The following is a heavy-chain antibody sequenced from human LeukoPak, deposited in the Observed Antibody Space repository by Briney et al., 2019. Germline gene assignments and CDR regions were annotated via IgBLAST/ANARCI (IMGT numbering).Heavy chain of an antibody. CDR1: GFTFSNYA. J-gene: IGHJ4*02. CDR2: ISDSSGNT. Sequence: GSLRLYCADSGFTFSNYAMSWVRQAPGKGLEWVSAISDSSGNTYCADSVKGRFTISRDNSKNTLYLQMNSLRAEDTAVYYCAKDQPSCGTTKSCYTGNFDYWGQGTLVTVSS. D-gene: IGHD2-2*02. V-gene: IGHV3-23*01. CDR3: AKDQPSCGTTKSCYTGNFDY.